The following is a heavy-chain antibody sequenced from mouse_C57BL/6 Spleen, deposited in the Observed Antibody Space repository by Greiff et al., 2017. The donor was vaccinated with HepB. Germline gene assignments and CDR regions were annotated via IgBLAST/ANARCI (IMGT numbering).Heavy chain of an antibody. CDR2: INPSSGYT. Sequence: QVQLQQSGAELAKPGASVKLSCKASGYTFTSYWMHWVKQRPGQGLEWIGYINPSSGYTKYNQKFKDKATLTADKSSSTAYMQLSSLTYEDSAVYYCARPLIPYYYAMDYWGQGTSVTVSS. CDR3: ARPLIPYYYAMDY. CDR1: GYTFTSYW. J-gene: IGHJ4*01. V-gene: IGHV1-7*01.